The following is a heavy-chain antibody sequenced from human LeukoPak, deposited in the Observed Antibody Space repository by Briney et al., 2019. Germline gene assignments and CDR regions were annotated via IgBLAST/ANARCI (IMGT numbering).Heavy chain of an antibody. CDR3: ARDYYDSSGREDAFDI. CDR1: GYTFTSYG. D-gene: IGHD3-22*01. Sequence: ASVKVSCKASGYTFTSYGISWVRQAPGQGLEWMGWISANNGNTNYAQKLQGRVTMTTDTSTSTAYMELRSLRSDDTAVYYCARDYYDSSGREDAFDIWGQGTMVTVSS. V-gene: IGHV1-18*01. J-gene: IGHJ3*02. CDR2: ISANNGNT.